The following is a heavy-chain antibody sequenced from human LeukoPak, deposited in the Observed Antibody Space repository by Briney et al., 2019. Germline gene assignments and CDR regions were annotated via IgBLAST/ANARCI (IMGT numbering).Heavy chain of an antibody. CDR3: AKDRGSSWPDDAFDI. Sequence: PGGSLRLSCAASGFTFSSYGMHWVRQAPGKGLEWVAVISYDGSNKYYADSVKGRFTISRDNSKNTLYLQMNSLRAEDTAVYYCAKDRGSSWPDDAFDIRGQGTMVTVSS. D-gene: IGHD6-13*01. CDR2: ISYDGSNK. J-gene: IGHJ3*02. CDR1: GFTFSSYG. V-gene: IGHV3-30*18.